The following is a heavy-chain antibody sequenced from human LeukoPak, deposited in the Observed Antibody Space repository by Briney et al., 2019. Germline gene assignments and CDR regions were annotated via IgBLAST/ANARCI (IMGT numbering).Heavy chain of an antibody. CDR1: GFTFSSYG. CDR3: AKGGHSSGYYFSIDY. J-gene: IGHJ4*02. D-gene: IGHD3-22*01. CDR2: ISYDGSNK. Sequence: GRSLRLSCAASGFTFSSYGMHWVRQAPGKGLEWVAVISYDGSNKYYADSVKGRFTISRDNSKNTLYLQMNSLRAEDTAVYYCAKGGHSSGYYFSIDYWGQGTLVTVSP. V-gene: IGHV3-30*18.